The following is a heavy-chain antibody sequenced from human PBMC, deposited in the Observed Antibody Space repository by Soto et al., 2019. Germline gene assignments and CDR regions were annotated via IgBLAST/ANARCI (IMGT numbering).Heavy chain of an antibody. J-gene: IGHJ4*02. D-gene: IGHD4-17*01. CDR3: ARHETLHGDYDY. CDR1: GGSISSYY. V-gene: IGHV4-59*01. Sequence: QVQLQESGPGLVKPSETLSLTCTVSGGSISSYYWSWIRQPPGKGLEWIGYIYYSGSTNYNPSLXXXXXXXXXXXXXXXXXXXXXXTXXXXXXXXWARHETLHGDYDYWGQGTLVNVSS. CDR2: IYYSGST.